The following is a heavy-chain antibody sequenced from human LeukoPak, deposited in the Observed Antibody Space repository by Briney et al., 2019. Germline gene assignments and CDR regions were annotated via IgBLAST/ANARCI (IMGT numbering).Heavy chain of an antibody. D-gene: IGHD2-15*01. CDR2: IWYDGSNK. V-gene: IGHV3-33*06. CDR1: GFTFSSYG. J-gene: IGHJ4*02. Sequence: QPGRSLRLSCAASGFTFSSYGMHWVRQAPGKGLEWVAVIWYDGSNKYYADSVKGRFTISRDNSKNTLYLQMNSLRAEDTAVYYCAKSSYCSGGSCSARSSYFDYWGQGTLVTVSS. CDR3: AKSSYCSGGSCSARSSYFDY.